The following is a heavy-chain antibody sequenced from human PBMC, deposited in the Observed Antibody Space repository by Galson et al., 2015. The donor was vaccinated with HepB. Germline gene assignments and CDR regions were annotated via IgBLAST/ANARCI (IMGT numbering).Heavy chain of an antibody. Sequence: SLRLSCAASGFTVSSNYMSWVRQAPGKGLEWVSVIYSGGSTYYADSVKGRFTISRDNSKNTLYLQMNSLRAEDTAVYYCASEAYCGGDCYYYGMDVWGQGTTATVSS. CDR2: IYSGGST. CDR1: GFTVSSNY. J-gene: IGHJ6*02. D-gene: IGHD2-21*01. CDR3: ASEAYCGGDCYYYGMDV. V-gene: IGHV3-53*01.